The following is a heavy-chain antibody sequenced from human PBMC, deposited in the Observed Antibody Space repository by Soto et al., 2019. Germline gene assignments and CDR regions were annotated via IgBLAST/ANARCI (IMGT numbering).Heavy chain of an antibody. V-gene: IGHV4-59*08. Sequence: SETLSLTCTVSGGSISSYYWSWIRQPPGKGLEWIGYIYYSGSTNYNPSLKSRVTISVDTSKNQFSLKLSSVTAADTAVYYCASLDSSWSYFDYWGQGTLVTVSS. CDR2: IYYSGST. CDR1: GGSISSYY. J-gene: IGHJ4*02. CDR3: ASLDSSWSYFDY. D-gene: IGHD6-6*01.